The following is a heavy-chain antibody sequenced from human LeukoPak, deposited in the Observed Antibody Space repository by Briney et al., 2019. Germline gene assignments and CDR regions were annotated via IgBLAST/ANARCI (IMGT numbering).Heavy chain of an antibody. D-gene: IGHD3-10*01. CDR2: ISAYNGNT. CDR3: ARPIGGSGSAPLFDY. J-gene: IGHJ4*02. V-gene: IGHV1-18*01. Sequence: ASVKVSCKASGYTFTSYGISWVRQAPGQGLEWMGWISAYNGNTNYAQKLQGRVTMTTDTSTSTAYMELRSLRSDDTAVYYCARPIGGSGSAPLFDYWGQGTLVTVSS. CDR1: GYTFTSYG.